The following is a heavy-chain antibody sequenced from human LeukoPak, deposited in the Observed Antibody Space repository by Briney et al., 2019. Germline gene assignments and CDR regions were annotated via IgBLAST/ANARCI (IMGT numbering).Heavy chain of an antibody. CDR3: ARGQGVVGATTRGYFGY. CDR1: GFTFHGYP. CDR2: ISGSGLST. Sequence: GGSLRLSCAASGFTFHGYPMTWVRQAPGKGLEWVSTISGSGLSTYYADSVRGRFSISRDNSNQTLYLQMSSVRADDTAVYYCARGQGVVGATTRGYFGYWGQGALVTVSS. V-gene: IGHV3-23*01. J-gene: IGHJ4*02. D-gene: IGHD1-26*01.